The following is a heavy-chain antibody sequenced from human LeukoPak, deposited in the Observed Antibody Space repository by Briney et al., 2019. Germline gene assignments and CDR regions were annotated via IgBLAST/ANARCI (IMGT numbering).Heavy chain of an antibody. CDR1: GGSISSYY. V-gene: IGHV4-59*12. CDR2: IYYTGYT. CDR3: ARLRKLYFSSWYFSTRNQLFDY. J-gene: IGHJ4*02. D-gene: IGHD6-13*01. Sequence: SETLSLTCTVSGGSISSYYWSWIRQPPGKGLEWIGYIYYTGYTNYNPSLKSRVTISVGTSKKQFSLKLSSVTAADTAVYYCARLRKLYFSSWYFSTRNQLFDYWGQGTLVTVSS.